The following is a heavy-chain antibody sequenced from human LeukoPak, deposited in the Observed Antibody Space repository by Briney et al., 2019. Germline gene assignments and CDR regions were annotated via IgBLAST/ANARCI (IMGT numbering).Heavy chain of an antibody. J-gene: IGHJ4*02. CDR1: GFTFSSYW. D-gene: IGHD2-15*01. CDR3: ARDRSSAY. CDR2: IRYDGSNK. V-gene: IGHV3-30*02. Sequence: PGGSLRLSCAASGFTFSSYWMSWVRQAPGKGLEWVAFIRYDGSNKYYADSVKGRFTISRDNSKNTLYLQMNSLRAEDTAVYYCARDRSSAYWGQGTLVTVSS.